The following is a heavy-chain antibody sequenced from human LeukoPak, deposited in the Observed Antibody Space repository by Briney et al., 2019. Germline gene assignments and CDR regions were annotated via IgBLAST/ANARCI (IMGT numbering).Heavy chain of an antibody. J-gene: IGHJ4*02. V-gene: IGHV3-11*05. Sequence: KTGGSLRLSCAASGFTFSDYYMSWIRQAPGKGLEWVSYYSSSSSYTNYADSVKGRFTISRDNAKNSLYLQMNSLRAEDTAVYYCARAVRYGSGSYHLLDYWGQGTLVTVSS. CDR3: ARAVRYGSGSYHLLDY. D-gene: IGHD3-10*01. CDR1: GFTFSDYY. CDR2: YSSSSSYT.